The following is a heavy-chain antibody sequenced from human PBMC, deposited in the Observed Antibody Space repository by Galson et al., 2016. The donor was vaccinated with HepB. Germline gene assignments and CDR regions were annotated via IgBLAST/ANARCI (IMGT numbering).Heavy chain of an antibody. V-gene: IGHV3-15*01. D-gene: IGHD3-3*01. CDR3: TPQPHGFGP. CDR1: GFTFNNAY. Sequence: SLRLSCAASGFTFNNAYMSWVRQAPGKGLEWVGRIRSTTDGGTTDYAAPVKGRVTIPRDDSKNTLYLQLNSLKTEDTAVYFCTPQPHGFGPWGQGTLVTVSS. J-gene: IGHJ5*02. CDR2: IRSTTDGGTT.